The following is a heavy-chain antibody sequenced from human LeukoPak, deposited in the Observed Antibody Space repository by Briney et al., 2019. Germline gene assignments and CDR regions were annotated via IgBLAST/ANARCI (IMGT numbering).Heavy chain of an antibody. CDR2: ISSSSSYI. J-gene: IGHJ4*02. V-gene: IGHV3-21*01. Sequence: PGGSLRLSCAASGFTFSSYSMNWVRKAPGKGLEWVSSISSSSSYIYYADSVMGRFTISRDNAKNSLYLQMNSLRAEDTAVYYCARDGGPPGYCSGGSCYSDYWGQGTLVTVSS. CDR1: GFTFSSYS. CDR3: ARDGGPPGYCSGGSCYSDY. D-gene: IGHD2-15*01.